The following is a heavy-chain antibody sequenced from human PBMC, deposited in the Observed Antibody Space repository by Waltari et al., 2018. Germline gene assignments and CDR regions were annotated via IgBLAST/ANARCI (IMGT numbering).Heavy chain of an antibody. Sequence: QVQLQQWGAGLLQPAETPSLTCAVAGGSFSGYYWSWIRQPPGKGLEWIGEINHSGSTNYNPSLKSRVTISVDTSKNQFSLRLSSVTAADTAVYYCARITTVTTSAFDIWGQGTMVTVSS. CDR1: GGSFSGYY. CDR2: INHSGST. CDR3: ARITTVTTSAFDI. D-gene: IGHD4-17*01. V-gene: IGHV4-34*01. J-gene: IGHJ3*02.